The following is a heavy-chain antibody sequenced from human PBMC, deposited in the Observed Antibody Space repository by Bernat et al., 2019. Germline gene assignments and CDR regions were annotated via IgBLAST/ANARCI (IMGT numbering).Heavy chain of an antibody. CDR3: ARGGGSYSQSLPFDI. CDR2: IRYDGSDE. D-gene: IGHD1-26*01. J-gene: IGHJ3*02. CDR1: GFTFSSYG. Sequence: QVQLVESGGGVVQPGGSLRLSCAASGFTFSSYGMHWVRQAPGKGLEWVAFIRYDGSDEYYVDSVKGRFTISRDTSKNTLYLQMNSLRAEDMAVYYCARGGGSYSQSLPFDIWGQGTVVSVSS. V-gene: IGHV3-30*02.